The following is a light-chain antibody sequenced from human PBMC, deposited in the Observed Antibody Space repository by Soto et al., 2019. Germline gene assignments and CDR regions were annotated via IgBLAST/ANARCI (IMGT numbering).Light chain of an antibody. CDR2: AAS. J-gene: IGKJ5*01. Sequence: DIQMTQSPSSPSASVGDRVTITCRASQSISSYLNWYQQKPGKAPKLLIYAASSLQSGVPSRFSGSGSVTDFTLTISSLQPEDFATYYCQQSYSTPTTFGQGTRLEIK. CDR1: QSISSY. V-gene: IGKV1-39*01. CDR3: QQSYSTPTT.